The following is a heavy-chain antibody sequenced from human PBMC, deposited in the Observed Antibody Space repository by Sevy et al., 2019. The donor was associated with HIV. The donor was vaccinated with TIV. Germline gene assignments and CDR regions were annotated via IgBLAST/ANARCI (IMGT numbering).Heavy chain of an antibody. V-gene: IGHV3-15*01. CDR1: GFTFSNAW. Sequence: GGSLRLSCAASGFTFSNAWMSWVRQAPGKGLEWVGRIKSKTDGGTTDYAAPVKGSFTISRDDSKNTLYLQMNSLKTEDTAVYYCTTMGYCSSTSCLYYYYYGMDVWGQGTTVTVSS. CDR3: TTMGYCSSTSCLYYYYYGMDV. J-gene: IGHJ6*02. CDR2: IKSKTDGGTT. D-gene: IGHD2-2*01.